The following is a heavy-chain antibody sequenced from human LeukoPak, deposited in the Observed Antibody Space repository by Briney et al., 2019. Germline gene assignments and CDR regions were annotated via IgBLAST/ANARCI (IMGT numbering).Heavy chain of an antibody. D-gene: IGHD3-10*01. CDR2: IKQDGSEK. Sequence: GGSLRFSCAASGFTFSSYWMSWVRQAPGKGLEWVANIKQDGSEKYYVDSVKGRFTISRDNAKNSLYLQMNSLRGEDTAVYYCARDNYYGSGSYPPLDYWGQGTLVTVSS. V-gene: IGHV3-7*01. CDR3: ARDNYYGSGSYPPLDY. CDR1: GFTFSSYW. J-gene: IGHJ4*02.